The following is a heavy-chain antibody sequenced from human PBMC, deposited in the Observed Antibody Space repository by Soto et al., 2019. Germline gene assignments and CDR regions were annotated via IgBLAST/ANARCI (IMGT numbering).Heavy chain of an antibody. J-gene: IGHJ6*02. CDR1: GYTFTSYY. D-gene: IGHD6-13*01. CDR3: ARSGAADVYYYYGMDV. Sequence: ASVKVSCKASGYTFTSYYMHWVRQAPGQGLEWMGIINPSGGSTSYAQKFQGRVTMTRDTSTGTVYMELSSLRSEDTAMYYCARSGAADVYYYYGMDVWGQGTTVTVSS. CDR2: INPSGGST. V-gene: IGHV1-46*01.